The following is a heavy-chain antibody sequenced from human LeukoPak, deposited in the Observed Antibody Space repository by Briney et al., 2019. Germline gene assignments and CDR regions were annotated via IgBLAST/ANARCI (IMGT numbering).Heavy chain of an antibody. CDR2: IWYDGSNK. D-gene: IGHD6-19*01. CDR3: VLRGAVAAADF. Sequence: PGRSLRLSCAASGFTFSTYGMHWVRQAPGKGLEWVAVIWYDGSNKYYADSVKGRFTISRDNSKNTLYLQMNSLRAEDTAVYYCVLRGAVAAADFWGQGTLVTVSS. CDR1: GFTFSTYG. J-gene: IGHJ4*02. V-gene: IGHV3-33*01.